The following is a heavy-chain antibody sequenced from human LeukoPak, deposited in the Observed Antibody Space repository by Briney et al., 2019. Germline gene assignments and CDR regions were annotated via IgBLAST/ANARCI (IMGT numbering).Heavy chain of an antibody. V-gene: IGHV6-1*01. CDR1: GDSVSSNSAA. D-gene: IGHD2-21*01. J-gene: IGHJ4*02. Sequence: SQTLSPTCAISGDSVSSNSAAWNWIRQSPSRGLEWLGRTYYRSKWYNDYAVSVKSRITINPDASKNQFSLQLKSVTPEDTAVYSCARIAGRHIDYWGQGTLVTVSS. CDR3: ARIAGRHIDY. CDR2: TYYRSKWYN.